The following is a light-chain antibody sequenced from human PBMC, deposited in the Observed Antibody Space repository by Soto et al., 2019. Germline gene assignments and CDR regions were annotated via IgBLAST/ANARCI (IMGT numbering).Light chain of an antibody. CDR3: QPYNSYSWT. CDR2: DAS. Sequence: DIQMTQSPSTLSASVGDRVTITCRASQSISSWLAWYQQKPGKAPKLLIYDASSLESGVPSRFSGSGSGTEFTLTISSLQTADFATYYCQPYNSYSWTFGQGTKVHIK. CDR1: QSISSW. V-gene: IGKV1-5*01. J-gene: IGKJ1*01.